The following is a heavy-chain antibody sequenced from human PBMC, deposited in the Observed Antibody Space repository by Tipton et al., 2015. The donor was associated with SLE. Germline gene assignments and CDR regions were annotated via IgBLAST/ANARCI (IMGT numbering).Heavy chain of an antibody. D-gene: IGHD3-10*01. Sequence: TLSLTCVVSGYSISSGYYWGGIRQPPGKGLEWVGSIYHGGTHYNPSLKSRVTISVDPSKNQFSLKLSSVTAAETAVYFCARSLYSSGSQYPDYWGQGTLVTVSS. CDR3: ARSLYSSGSQYPDY. CDR1: GYSISSGYY. J-gene: IGHJ4*02. CDR2: IYHGGT. V-gene: IGHV4-38-2*01.